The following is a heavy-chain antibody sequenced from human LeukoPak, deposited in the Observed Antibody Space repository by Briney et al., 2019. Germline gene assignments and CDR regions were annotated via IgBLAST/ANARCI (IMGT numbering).Heavy chain of an antibody. Sequence: ASVKVSCKASGYTFTSYYMHWVRQAPGQGLEWMGIINPSGGSTSYAQKFQGRVTMTRDMSTSTVYMELSSQRSEDTAVYYCASGYSGSYFSDYWGQGTLVTVSS. J-gene: IGHJ4*02. CDR2: INPSGGST. CDR3: ASGYSGSYFSDY. D-gene: IGHD1-26*01. CDR1: GYTFTSYY. V-gene: IGHV1-46*01.